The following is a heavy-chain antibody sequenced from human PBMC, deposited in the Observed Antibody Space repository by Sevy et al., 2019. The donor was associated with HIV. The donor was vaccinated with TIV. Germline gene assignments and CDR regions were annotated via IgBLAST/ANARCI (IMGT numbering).Heavy chain of an antibody. D-gene: IGHD2-2*01. CDR3: ARCPILVVPAAEYYFDY. CDR2: IYPGDSVT. CDR1: GYTFSNYW. Sequence: GESLKISCKGSGYTFSNYWIGWVRQMPGKGLEWTGVIYPGDSVTRYSPSFQGQVTMSADKSTSTAYLQWSSLKTSDTAIYYCARCPILVVPAAEYYFDYWGQGTLVTVSS. V-gene: IGHV5-51*01. J-gene: IGHJ4*02.